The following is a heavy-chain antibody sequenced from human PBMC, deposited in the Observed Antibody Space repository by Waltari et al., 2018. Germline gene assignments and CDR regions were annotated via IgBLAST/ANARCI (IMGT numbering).Heavy chain of an antibody. CDR2: IYHSGST. D-gene: IGHD6-13*01. J-gene: IGHJ4*02. CDR1: GYSISSGYY. V-gene: IGHV4-38-2*01. Sequence: QVQLQESGPGLVKPSETLSLTCAVSGYSISSGYYWGWIRQPPGKGLEWIGSIYHSGSTYYNPSLKSRVTISVDTSKNHFSLKLSSVTAADTAVYYCAKGYDYFDYWGQGTLVTVSS. CDR3: AKGYDYFDY.